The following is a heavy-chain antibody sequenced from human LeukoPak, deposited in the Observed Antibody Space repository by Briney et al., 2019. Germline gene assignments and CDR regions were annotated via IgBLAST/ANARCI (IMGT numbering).Heavy chain of an antibody. Sequence: GGSLRLSCAASGFTFSSYAMSWVRQAPGKGLEWVSAISGSGGSTYYADSVKGRFTISRDNSKNTLYLQMNSLRAEDTAVYYCAKDPPDIVATTHAEYFQHWGQGTLVTVSS. CDR1: GFTFSSYA. CDR2: ISGSGGST. J-gene: IGHJ1*01. CDR3: AKDPPDIVATTHAEYFQH. V-gene: IGHV3-23*01. D-gene: IGHD5-12*01.